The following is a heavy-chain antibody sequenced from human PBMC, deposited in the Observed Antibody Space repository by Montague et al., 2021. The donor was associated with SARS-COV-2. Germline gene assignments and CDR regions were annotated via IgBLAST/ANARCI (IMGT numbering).Heavy chain of an antibody. CDR2: IGHTGSF. V-gene: IGHV4-34*01. CDR3: ARGGTERSTTFGVVFFPLLDS. D-gene: IGHD3-3*01. Sequence: SETLSLTRAVYGGSLSGHSWSWVRQAPEKGLEWIGDIGHTGSFKYNPSLKSRVTMSIDAAKNQFSLRMTSVTAADTSIYYCARGGTERSTTFGVVFFPLLDSWGQGTLVTVSS. CDR1: GGSLSGHS. J-gene: IGHJ4*02.